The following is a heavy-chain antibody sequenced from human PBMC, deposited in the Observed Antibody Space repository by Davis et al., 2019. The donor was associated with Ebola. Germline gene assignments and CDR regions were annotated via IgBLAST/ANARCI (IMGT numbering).Heavy chain of an antibody. Sequence: PSETLSLTCAVYGGSFSGYYWSWIRQPPGKGLEWIGEINHSGSTYYNPSLKSRVTISVDRSKNQFSLKLSSVTAADTAVYYCARTLGYCSSTSCFHGMDVWGQGTTVTVSS. D-gene: IGHD2-2*01. CDR2: INHSGST. CDR3: ARTLGYCSSTSCFHGMDV. V-gene: IGHV4-34*01. CDR1: GGSFSGYY. J-gene: IGHJ6*02.